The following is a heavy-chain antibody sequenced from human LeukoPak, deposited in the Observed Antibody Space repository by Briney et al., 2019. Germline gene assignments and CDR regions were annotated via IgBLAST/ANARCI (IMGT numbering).Heavy chain of an antibody. CDR1: GFTLSTNA. J-gene: IGHJ4*02. D-gene: IGHD5-24*01. V-gene: IGHV3-23*01. CDR3: AKEGRSLQTY. CDR2: ISGSGAST. Sequence: GGSLRLSCLTSGFTLSTNAMSWVRQAPGKGLEWISGISGSGASTYYADSVKGRFTISRDNSKNTLYLQMNSLRAEDTAVYYCAKEGRSLQTYWGQGTLVTVSS.